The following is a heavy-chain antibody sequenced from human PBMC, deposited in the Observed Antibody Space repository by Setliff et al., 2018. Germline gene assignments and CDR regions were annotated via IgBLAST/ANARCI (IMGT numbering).Heavy chain of an antibody. CDR1: GFTFSSYC. D-gene: IGHD1-7*01. J-gene: IGHJ4*02. CDR2: ISYGSTWI. Sequence: GGSLRLSCVASGFTFSSYCMDWFRQAPGKGLEWVSSISYGSTWIYYADSVEGRFTISRDNAKNTLYLQMNSLRAEDTAVFYCVAVRWNYPTVWGQGTLVTVSS. CDR3: VAVRWNYPTV. V-gene: IGHV3-21*01.